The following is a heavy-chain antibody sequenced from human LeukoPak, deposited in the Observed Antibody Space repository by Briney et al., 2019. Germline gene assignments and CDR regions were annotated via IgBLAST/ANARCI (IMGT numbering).Heavy chain of an antibody. CDR3: ARDRHDSDSYKGFL. D-gene: IGHD3-22*01. CDR1: GFTFSDYS. V-gene: IGHV3-74*01. CDR2: INFDGRDT. Sequence: PGGSLRLSCAGSGFTFSDYSMNWVRQAPGKGLVWVSRINFDGRDTTYADSVKGRFTISRDNAKNTLYLQMNSLRAEDTAVYYCARDRHDSDSYKGFLWGQGTLVTVSS. J-gene: IGHJ4*02.